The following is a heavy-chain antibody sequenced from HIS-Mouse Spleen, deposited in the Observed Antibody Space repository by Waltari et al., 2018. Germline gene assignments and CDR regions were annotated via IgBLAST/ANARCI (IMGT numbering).Heavy chain of an antibody. CDR1: GYTFTSYD. V-gene: IGHV1-8*01. CDR2: MNPNSGNT. Sequence: QVQLVQSGDEVKKPGASVKVSCKASGYTFTSYDINWVRQATGQGLEWMGWMNPNSGNTGYAQKFQGRVTMTRNTSISTAYMELSSLRSEDTAVYYCARIGSHRRGYSYGYWFDPWGQGTLVTVSS. CDR3: ARIGSHRRGYSYGYWFDP. J-gene: IGHJ5*02. D-gene: IGHD5-18*01.